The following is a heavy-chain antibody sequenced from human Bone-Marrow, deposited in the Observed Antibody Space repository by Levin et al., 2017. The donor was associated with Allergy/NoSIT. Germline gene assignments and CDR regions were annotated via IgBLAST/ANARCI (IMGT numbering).Heavy chain of an antibody. J-gene: IGHJ4*02. CDR1: GFTFSSYS. CDR3: VRGLPDY. Sequence: PGGSLRLSCATSGFTFSSYSMNWVRQAPGKGLEWVSCINSSSGTIYYADSVKGRFTISRDNAKKSLYLQMSSLRVEDTAVYYCVRGLPDYWGQGTLVTVSS. CDR2: INSSSGTI. V-gene: IGHV3-48*01.